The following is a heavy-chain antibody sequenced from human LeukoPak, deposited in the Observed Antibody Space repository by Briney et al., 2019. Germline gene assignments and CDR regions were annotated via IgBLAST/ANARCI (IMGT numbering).Heavy chain of an antibody. V-gene: IGHV4-38-2*01. J-gene: IGHJ4*02. D-gene: IGHD1-26*01. CDR1: GYSISSGYY. CDR3: ARLSGAPVRHPIYHFDY. CDR2: VYHSGST. Sequence: SEALSLTCAVSGYSISSGYYWGWIRQPPGKGLEWIGNVYHSGSTYKNPSLKSRVSISLDTSNNQFSLKLTSVTAADTAIYYCARLSGAPVRHPIYHFDYWGQGTLVTVSS.